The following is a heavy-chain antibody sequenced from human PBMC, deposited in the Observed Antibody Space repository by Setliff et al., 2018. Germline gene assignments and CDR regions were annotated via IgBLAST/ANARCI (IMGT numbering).Heavy chain of an antibody. V-gene: IGHV4-39*01. CDR1: GASLNSGTYY. Sequence: SETLSLTCTVSGASLNSGTYYWGWIRQPPGKGLGWIGRVYYRGDTYHNASLKGRLTISVDTAQNQFSLRLTSVTAADTAVYYCARTGTYRYFDYWGQGALVTVSS. CDR3: ARTGTYRYFDY. J-gene: IGHJ4*02. D-gene: IGHD1-1*01. CDR2: VYYRGDT.